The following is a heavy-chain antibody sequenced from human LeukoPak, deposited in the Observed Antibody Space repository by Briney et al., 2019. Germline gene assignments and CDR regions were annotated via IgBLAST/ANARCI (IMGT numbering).Heavy chain of an antibody. J-gene: IGHJ4*02. CDR3: ARDCRFLECVLFDY. CDR2: ISAYNGNT. CDR1: GYTFTSYG. D-gene: IGHD3-3*01. V-gene: IGHV1-18*01. Sequence: ASVKVSCKASGYTFTSYGISWVRQAPGQGLEWMGWISAYNGNTNYAQKLQGRVTMTTDTSTSTAYMELRSLRSDDTAVSYCARDCRFLECVLFDYWGQGTLVTVSS.